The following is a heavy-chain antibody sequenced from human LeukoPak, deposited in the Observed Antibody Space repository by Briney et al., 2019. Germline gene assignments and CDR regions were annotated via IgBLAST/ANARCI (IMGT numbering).Heavy chain of an antibody. CDR1: GFTFSSYW. J-gene: IGHJ4*02. D-gene: IGHD3-3*01. CDR2: IKQDGTEK. Sequence: GGSLRLSCAASGFTFSSYWMNWVRQAPGKGLEWVANIKQDGTEKYYVDSVKGRFTISRDNAKNSLYLQMNSLRAEDTAVYYCARPYRGGFGVGPYSSWGQGTLVTVSS. CDR3: ARPYRGGFGVGPYSS. V-gene: IGHV3-7*01.